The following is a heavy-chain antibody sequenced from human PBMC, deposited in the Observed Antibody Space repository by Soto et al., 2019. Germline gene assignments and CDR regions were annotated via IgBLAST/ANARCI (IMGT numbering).Heavy chain of an antibody. CDR3: ARGIRIYYGMDV. CDR2: LNGDGTTT. V-gene: IGHV3-74*01. CDR1: GFTFSSYW. D-gene: IGHD2-15*01. Sequence: EVQLVESGGGLVQPGGSLRLSCEASGFTFSSYWMHWVRQVPGKGLVWVSRLNGDGTTTNYADSVKGRFTISRDNAKNTVYLQMSSLRAEVTAVYYCARGIRIYYGMDVWGQGTTVTVSS. J-gene: IGHJ6*02.